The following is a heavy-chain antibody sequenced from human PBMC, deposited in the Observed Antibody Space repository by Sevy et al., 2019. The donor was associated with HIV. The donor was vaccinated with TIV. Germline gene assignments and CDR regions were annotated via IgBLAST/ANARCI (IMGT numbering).Heavy chain of an antibody. Sequence: SETLSLTCTVSGGSISSYYWSWIRQPAGKGLEWIGRIYNSGSTNYNPSLKSRVTMSVDTSKNQFSLKLSSVTAADTAVYYCARQGIAAAGFWGIYYYYYYMDVWGKGTTVTVSS. V-gene: IGHV4-4*07. CDR3: ARQGIAAAGFWGIYYYYYYMDV. CDR2: IYNSGST. D-gene: IGHD6-13*01. J-gene: IGHJ6*03. CDR1: GGSISSYY.